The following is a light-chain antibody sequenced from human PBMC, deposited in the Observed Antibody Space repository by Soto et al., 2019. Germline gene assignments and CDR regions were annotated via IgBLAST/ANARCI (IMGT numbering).Light chain of an antibody. CDR1: RGIGNA. V-gene: IGKV1-27*01. CDR2: SAS. J-gene: IGKJ1*01. Sequence: GDRVTITCRPSRGIGNALAWYQQKPGTVPKLLIHSASTLQSGVPSRFSGSGSGTDFTLTISSLRPEDVASYYCQKYDSAPTFGPGTKVDIK. CDR3: QKYDSAPT.